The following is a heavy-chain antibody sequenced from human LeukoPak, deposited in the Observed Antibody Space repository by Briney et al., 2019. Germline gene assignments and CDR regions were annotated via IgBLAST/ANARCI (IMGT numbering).Heavy chain of an antibody. D-gene: IGHD4-17*01. V-gene: IGHV1-8*01. CDR1: GYTFTSYD. CDR3: ARDMTTVTPVGY. Sequence: ASVKVSCKASGYTFTSYDINWVRQATGQGLEWMGWMNPNSGNTGYAQKFQGRVTMTRNTSISTAYMELSSLRSEDTAVYYCARDMTTVTPVGYWGQGTLVTVSS. J-gene: IGHJ4*02. CDR2: MNPNSGNT.